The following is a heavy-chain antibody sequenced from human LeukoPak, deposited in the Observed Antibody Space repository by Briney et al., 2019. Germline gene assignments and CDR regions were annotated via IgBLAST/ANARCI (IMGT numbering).Heavy chain of an antibody. Sequence: SETLSLTCAVYGGSFSGYYWSWIRQPPGKGLEWIGEINHSGSTYYNPSLKSRVTISVDTSKNQFSLKLSSVTAADTAVYYCARGRITAAGYYYYYGMDVWGQGTTVTVSS. J-gene: IGHJ6*02. V-gene: IGHV4-34*01. CDR3: ARGRITAAGYYYYYGMDV. CDR1: GGSFSGYY. D-gene: IGHD6-13*01. CDR2: INHSGST.